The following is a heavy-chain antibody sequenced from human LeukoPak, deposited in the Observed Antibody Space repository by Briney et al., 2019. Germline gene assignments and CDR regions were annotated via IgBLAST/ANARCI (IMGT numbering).Heavy chain of an antibody. CDR2: ISSNSNYM. CDR3: ARDPYSGDYGNYYYYYMDV. J-gene: IGHJ6*03. D-gene: IGHD1-26*01. CDR1: GFTFSTYG. Sequence: GGSLRLSCAASGFTFSTYGMNWVRQAPGKGLEWVSSISSNSNYMYYADSVKGRFTISRDNAKNSLYLQMNSLGPEDTAVYYCARDPYSGDYGNYYYYYMDVWGKGTTVTISS. V-gene: IGHV3-21*01.